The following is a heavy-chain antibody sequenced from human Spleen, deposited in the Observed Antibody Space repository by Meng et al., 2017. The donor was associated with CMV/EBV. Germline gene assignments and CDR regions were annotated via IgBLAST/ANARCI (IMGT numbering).Heavy chain of an antibody. Sequence: QLQLQESGPGLVKPSXXLSLTCTVSGGSISSSSYYWGWIRQPPGKGLEWIGSIYYSGSTYYNPSLKNRVTISVDTSKNQFSLKLSSVTAADTAVYYCARRSSGWPIDYWGHGTRVTVSS. CDR2: IYYSGST. CDR3: ARRSSGWPIDY. J-gene: IGHJ4*01. CDR1: GGSISSSSYY. D-gene: IGHD6-19*01. V-gene: IGHV4-39*07.